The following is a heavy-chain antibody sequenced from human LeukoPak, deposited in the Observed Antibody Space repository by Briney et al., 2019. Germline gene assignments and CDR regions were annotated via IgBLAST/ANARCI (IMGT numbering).Heavy chain of an antibody. CDR1: GGSISGFY. J-gene: IGHJ5*02. CDR3: ARGVFGQNWIDP. V-gene: IGHV4-4*07. D-gene: IGHD3-16*02. CDR2: IYATGNT. Sequence: SETLSLTCAVSGGSISGFYWSWIRQPAGEGLEWIGRIYATGNTNYNPSLKSRVTMSVDTSNKQLSLKLTSLTAADTAMYYCARGVFGQNWIDPWGQGTLVIVSS.